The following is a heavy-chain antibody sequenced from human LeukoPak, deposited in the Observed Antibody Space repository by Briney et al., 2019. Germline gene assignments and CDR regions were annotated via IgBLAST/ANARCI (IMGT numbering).Heavy chain of an antibody. D-gene: IGHD3-22*01. CDR1: GFTASSNY. V-gene: IGHV3-53*01. Sequence: GGSLRLSCAASGFTASSNYMTWVRQAPGKGLDWVSVIFSGGSTYYADSVKGRFTISRDNSKNTLYLQMNSLRAEDTAVYYCAREARYYDSSGYYYPDYWGQGTLVTVSS. CDR3: AREARYYDSSGYYYPDY. J-gene: IGHJ4*02. CDR2: IFSGGST.